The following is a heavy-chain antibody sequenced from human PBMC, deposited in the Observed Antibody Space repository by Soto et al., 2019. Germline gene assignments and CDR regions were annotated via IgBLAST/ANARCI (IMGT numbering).Heavy chain of an antibody. D-gene: IGHD6-13*01. Sequence: SVKVSCKASGYTFTSYYMHWVRQAPGQGLEWMGVINPSGGSTSYAQKFQGRVTMTRDTSTSTVYMELSSLRSEDTAVYYCARDTQLVSYYYGMDVWGQGTTVTVSS. J-gene: IGHJ6*02. CDR2: INPSGGST. CDR3: ARDTQLVSYYYGMDV. CDR1: GYTFTSYY. V-gene: IGHV1-46*01.